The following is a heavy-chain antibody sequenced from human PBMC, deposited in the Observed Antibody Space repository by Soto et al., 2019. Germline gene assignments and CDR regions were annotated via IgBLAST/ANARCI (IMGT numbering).Heavy chain of an antibody. Sequence: EVQLVESGGGLVQPGGSLRLSCAASGFTFSSYWMSWVRRAPGKGLEWVANIKQDGSEKYYVDSVKGRFTISRDNAKNSLYLQMNSLRAEDTAVYYCARDRGGGYDFWSGYFNFDYWGQGTLVTVSS. CDR2: IKQDGSEK. D-gene: IGHD3-3*01. CDR3: ARDRGGGYDFWSGYFNFDY. CDR1: GFTFSSYW. J-gene: IGHJ4*02. V-gene: IGHV3-7*01.